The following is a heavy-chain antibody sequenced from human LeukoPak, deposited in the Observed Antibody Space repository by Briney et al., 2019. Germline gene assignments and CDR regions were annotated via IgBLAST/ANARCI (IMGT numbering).Heavy chain of an antibody. D-gene: IGHD3-10*01. CDR2: VSGSGGST. CDR3: AKGDGRFGDHGMDV. Sequence: SGGSLRLSCAASGFTFSSYAMSWVRQAPGKGLEWVSAVSGSGGSTYYADSVKGRFTISRDNSKNTLYLQMNSLRAEDTAVYYCAKGDGRFGDHGMDVWGQGTTVTVSS. V-gene: IGHV3-23*01. CDR1: GFTFSSYA. J-gene: IGHJ6*02.